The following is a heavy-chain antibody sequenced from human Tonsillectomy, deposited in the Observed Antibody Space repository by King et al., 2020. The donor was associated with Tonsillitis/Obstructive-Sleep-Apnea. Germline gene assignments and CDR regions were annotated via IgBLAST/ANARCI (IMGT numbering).Heavy chain of an antibody. CDR2: IYYSGST. CDR3: ARGSTGSYYYMDV. J-gene: IGHJ6*03. CDR1: GGAISTYY. V-gene: IGHV4-59*01. D-gene: IGHD4-17*01. Sequence: QLQESGPGLVKPSETLSLTCTVSGGAISTYYWSWVRQPPGKGLEWIGYIYYSGSTKYNPPLKSRVTISVDTSKNQLSLKLGSVTAADAAVYYCARGSTGSYYYMDVWGKGTTVTVSS.